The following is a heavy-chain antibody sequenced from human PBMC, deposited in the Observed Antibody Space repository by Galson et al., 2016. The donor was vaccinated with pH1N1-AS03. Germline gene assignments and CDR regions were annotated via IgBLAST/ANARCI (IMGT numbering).Heavy chain of an antibody. CDR1: GFTFSTYA. D-gene: IGHD5-18*01. CDR3: ANPRASGTTMVTRLDY. CDR2: ISGADLST. J-gene: IGHJ4*02. Sequence: SLRLSCAASGFTFSTYAMSWVRQAPGKGLEWVSSISGADLSTYYAASVKGRFTVSRDDSKNTLYLQMNGLTAEDTAMYYCANPRASGTTMVTRLDYWGQGILVTVSS. V-gene: IGHV3-23*01.